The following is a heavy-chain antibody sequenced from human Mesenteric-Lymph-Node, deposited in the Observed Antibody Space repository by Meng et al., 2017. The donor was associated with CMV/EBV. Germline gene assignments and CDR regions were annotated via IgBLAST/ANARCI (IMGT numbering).Heavy chain of an antibody. CDR1: GYTFSSYG. CDR3: ARDTVGADYFDY. CDR2: ISGYNGNT. D-gene: IGHD1-26*01. J-gene: IGHJ4*02. Sequence: CKASGYTFSSYGISWVRRAPGQGLEWLGWISGYNGNTNYAQKLQGRATMTTDTVTTTGYMELRSLRSDDTAIYYCARDTVGADYFDYWGQGTLVTVSS. V-gene: IGHV1-18*01.